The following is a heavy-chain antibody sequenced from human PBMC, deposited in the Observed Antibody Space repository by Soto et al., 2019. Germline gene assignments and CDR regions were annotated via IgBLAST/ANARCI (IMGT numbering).Heavy chain of an antibody. V-gene: IGHV3-23*01. Sequence: EVQLLESGGGLVQPGGSLSLSCAASGFTFSRYAMSWVRQAPGKGLEWVSGISGRGGSTYYADSVKGRFTISRDNSKNTLYLQMNSLRAEDTAVYYCAKGPLYGDYVSGWGQGTLVTVSS. CDR1: GFTFSRYA. D-gene: IGHD4-17*01. CDR3: AKGPLYGDYVSG. CDR2: ISGRGGST. J-gene: IGHJ4*02.